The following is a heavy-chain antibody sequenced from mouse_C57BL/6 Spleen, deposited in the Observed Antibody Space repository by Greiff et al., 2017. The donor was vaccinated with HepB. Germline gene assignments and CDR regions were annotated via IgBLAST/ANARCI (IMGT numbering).Heavy chain of an antibody. V-gene: IGHV5-12*01. CDR2: ISNGGGST. D-gene: IGHD1-1*02. CDR1: GFTFSDYY. Sequence: EVQLQESGGGLVQPGGSLKLSCAASGFTFSDYYMYWVRQTPEKRLEWVAYISNGGGSTYYPDTVKGRFTISRDNAKNTLYLQMSRLKSEDTAMYYCARCGGYYFDYWGQGTTLTVSS. CDR3: ARCGGYYFDY. J-gene: IGHJ2*01.